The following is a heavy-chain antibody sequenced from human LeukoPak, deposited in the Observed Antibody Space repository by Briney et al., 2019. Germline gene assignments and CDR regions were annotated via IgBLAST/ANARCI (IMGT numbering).Heavy chain of an antibody. V-gene: IGHV3-23*01. Sequence: GGSLRLSCAASGFTLSTYAMGWVRQAPGKGLEWVSSISGSGASTSYADSVKGRFTISRDNPKNTLYLQINGLRAEDTAVYYCAKFAYSSGSFDYWGQGTLVTVSS. CDR3: AKFAYSSGSFDY. CDR2: ISGSGAST. CDR1: GFTLSTYA. J-gene: IGHJ4*02. D-gene: IGHD6-19*01.